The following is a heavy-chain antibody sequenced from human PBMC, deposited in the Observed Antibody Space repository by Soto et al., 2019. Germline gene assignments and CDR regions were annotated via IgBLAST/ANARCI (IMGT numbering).Heavy chain of an antibody. CDR2: INPNSGGT. J-gene: IGHJ4*02. CDR3: ASAAVTGTAGLDF. V-gene: IGHV1-2*02. CDR1: GYTFSGFY. Sequence: ASVKVSCKASGYTFSGFYMHWVRQAPGQGLEWMGWINPNSGGTKSAEKFQGRVTMTRDTSISTAYVELSRLTSDDTAVYYCASAAVTGTAGLDFWGQGTQVTVSS. D-gene: IGHD6-19*01.